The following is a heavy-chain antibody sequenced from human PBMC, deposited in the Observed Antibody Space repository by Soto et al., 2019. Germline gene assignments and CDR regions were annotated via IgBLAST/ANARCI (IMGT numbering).Heavy chain of an antibody. J-gene: IGHJ4*02. V-gene: IGHV4-59*08. Sequence: HVQLQESGPGLVKPSETLSLICTVSGDSISSYYWSWIRQPPGKGLAWSGFIYYTGSTNYNPSLKRRVTISVDTSKNQLSLKLSSVTAADAAVYYCARRAGAVPGRIDFWGQGTLVTVSS. CDR2: IYYTGST. CDR1: GDSISSYY. D-gene: IGHD6-19*01. CDR3: ARRAGAVPGRIDF.